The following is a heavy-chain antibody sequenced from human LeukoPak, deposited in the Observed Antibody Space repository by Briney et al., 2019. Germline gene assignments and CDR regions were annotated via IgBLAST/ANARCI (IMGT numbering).Heavy chain of an antibody. J-gene: IGHJ4*02. CDR3: ARVGGNRDYYFDY. V-gene: IGHV1-2*02. CDR1: GYTFTGYY. D-gene: IGHD2/OR15-2a*01. Sequence: ASVKVSCKASGYTFTGYYMHWVRQAPGQGLEWMGWINPNSGGTNYAQKFQGRVTMTRDTSISTAYMELSRLRSDDAAVYYCARVGGNRDYYFDYWGQGTLVTVSS. CDR2: INPNSGGT.